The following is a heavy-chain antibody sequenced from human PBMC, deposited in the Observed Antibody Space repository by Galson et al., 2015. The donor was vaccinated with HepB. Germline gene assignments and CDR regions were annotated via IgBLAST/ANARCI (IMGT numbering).Heavy chain of an antibody. D-gene: IGHD4-17*01. Sequence: SVKVSCKASGYTFTSYGISWVRQAPGQGLEWMGWISAYNGNTNYAQKLQGRVTMTTDTSTSAAYMELRSLRSDDTAVYYCARQFTTVTTDYYYYYMDVWGKGTTVTVSS. V-gene: IGHV1-18*01. J-gene: IGHJ6*03. CDR2: ISAYNGNT. CDR3: ARQFTTVTTDYYYYYMDV. CDR1: GYTFTSYG.